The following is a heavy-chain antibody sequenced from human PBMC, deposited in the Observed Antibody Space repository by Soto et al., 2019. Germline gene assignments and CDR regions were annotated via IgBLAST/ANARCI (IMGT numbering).Heavy chain of an antibody. J-gene: IGHJ4*02. CDR3: AREGLSSGYFDY. CDR2: IIPIFGTA. CDR1: GGTFSSYA. V-gene: IGHV1-69*13. D-gene: IGHD3-22*01. Sequence: SVKVSCMASGGTFSSYASSWVRQAPGQGLEWMGGIIPIFGTANYAQKFQGRVTITADESTSTAYMELSSLRSEDTAVYYCAREGLSSGYFDYWGQGTLVTVSS.